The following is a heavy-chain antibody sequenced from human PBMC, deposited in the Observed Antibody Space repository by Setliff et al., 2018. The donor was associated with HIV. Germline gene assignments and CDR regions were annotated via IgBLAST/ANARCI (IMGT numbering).Heavy chain of an antibody. V-gene: IGHV1-24*01. CDR3: AIDNRGGVGAPYYFDY. Sequence: GASVKVSCKVSGYTLTKLSMHWVRQAPGKGLEWMGGFDPELGETFFAQRFQGRITMTGDTSADTAYMELRSLRSDDTATYYCAIDNRGGVGAPYYFDYWGQGARVTVS. CDR2: FDPELGET. CDR1: GYTLTKLS. D-gene: IGHD1-26*01. J-gene: IGHJ4*02.